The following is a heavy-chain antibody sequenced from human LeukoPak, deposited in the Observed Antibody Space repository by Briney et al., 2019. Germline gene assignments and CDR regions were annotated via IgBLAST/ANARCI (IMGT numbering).Heavy chain of an antibody. CDR2: INHSGST. CDR3: ARAAYSSSHYFYY. J-gene: IGHJ4*02. Sequence: ETLSLTCAVYGGSFSGCYWSWIRQPPGKGLEWIGEINHSGSTNYNPSLKSRVTISVDTSKNQFSLKLSSVTAADTAVYYCARAAYSSSHYFYYWGQGTLVTVSS. D-gene: IGHD6-13*01. V-gene: IGHV4-34*01. CDR1: GGSFSGCY.